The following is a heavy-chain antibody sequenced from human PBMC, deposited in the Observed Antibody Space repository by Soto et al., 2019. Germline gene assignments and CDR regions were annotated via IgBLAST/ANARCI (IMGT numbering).Heavy chain of an antibody. CDR3: ARGDYYDSSDYYHFDY. V-gene: IGHV4-31*03. Sequence: ASETLSLTCTVSGGSISSAGYYWSWIRQHPGKGLEWIGSVYNSGSTYYIPSLKSRVTISVDTSKNQFSLKLSSVTAADTAVYYCARGDYYDSSDYYHFDYWGQGTLVTVSS. D-gene: IGHD3-22*01. CDR1: GGSISSAGYY. CDR2: VYNSGST. J-gene: IGHJ4*02.